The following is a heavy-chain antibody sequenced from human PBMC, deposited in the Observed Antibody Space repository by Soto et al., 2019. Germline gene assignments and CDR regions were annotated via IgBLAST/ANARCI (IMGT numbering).Heavy chain of an antibody. J-gene: IGHJ4*02. CDR3: ARGDNYFDY. V-gene: IGHV4-59*01. CDR2: IYYSGST. CDR1: GGSISSYY. Sequence: SETLSLTCTVSGGSISSYYWSWIRQPPGKGLEWIGYIYYSGSTNYNPSLKSRVTISVDTSKNQFSLKLTSVTAADTAVYYCARGDNYFDYWGQGTLVTVSS.